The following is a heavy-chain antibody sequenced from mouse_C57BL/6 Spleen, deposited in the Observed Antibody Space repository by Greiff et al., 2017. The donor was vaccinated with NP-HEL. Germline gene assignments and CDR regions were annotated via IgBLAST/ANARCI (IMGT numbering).Heavy chain of an antibody. D-gene: IGHD3-2*02. CDR2: IDPANGNT. CDR3: ARSRDSSGYGFAD. CDR1: GFNIKNTY. J-gene: IGHJ3*01. V-gene: IGHV14-3*01. Sequence: VQLQQSVAELVRPGASVKLSCTASGFNIKNTYMHWVKQRPEQGLEWIGRIDPANGNTKYAPKFQGKATITADTSSNTAYLQLSSLTSEDTASYYCARSRDSSGYGFADWGQGTLVTVSA.